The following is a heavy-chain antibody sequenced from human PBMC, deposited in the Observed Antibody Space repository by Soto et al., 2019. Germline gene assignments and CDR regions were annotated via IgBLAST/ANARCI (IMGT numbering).Heavy chain of an antibody. CDR2: ISYDGSNK. CDR1: GFTFSSYG. V-gene: IGHV3-30*18. Sequence: PGGSLRLSCAASGFTFSSYGMHWVRQAPGKGLEWVAVISYDGSNKYYADSVKGQFTISRDNSKNTLYLQMNSLRAEDTAVYYCAKDLSSPANWFDPWGQGTLVTVSS. CDR3: AKDLSSPANWFDP. J-gene: IGHJ5*02.